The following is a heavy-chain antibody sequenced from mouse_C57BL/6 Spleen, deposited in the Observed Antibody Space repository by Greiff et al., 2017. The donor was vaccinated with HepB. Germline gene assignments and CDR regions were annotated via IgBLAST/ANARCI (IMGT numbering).Heavy chain of an antibody. CDR3: AREWLGQVCFDY. D-gene: IGHD3-3*01. CDR2: IDPNSGGT. Sequence: QVQLQQPGAELVKPGASVKLSCKASGYTFTSYWMHWVKQRPVRGLEWIGRIDPNSGGTKYNEKFKSKATLTADKPSSTAYMQLSSLTSEDSAVYYGAREWLGQVCFDYWGQGTTLTVSA. CDR1: GYTFTSYW. V-gene: IGHV1-72*01. J-gene: IGHJ2*01.